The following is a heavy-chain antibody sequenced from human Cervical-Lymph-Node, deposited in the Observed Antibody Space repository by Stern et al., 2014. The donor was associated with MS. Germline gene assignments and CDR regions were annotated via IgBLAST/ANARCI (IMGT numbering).Heavy chain of an antibody. CDR1: GDSISSSYW. V-gene: IGHV4-4*02. J-gene: IGHJ5*02. Sequence: QVQLQESGPGLVKPSGTLSLTCSVSGDSISSSYWWSWVRQAPGKGLEWIGEIYHSGSTKYKPSLMSRVTMSLDKSRDQFSLELTSVTAADTAIYYCARDARGGGECCNWFDPWGQGTLVTVSS. CDR3: ARDARGGGECCNWFDP. D-gene: IGHD2-21*01. CDR2: IYHSGST.